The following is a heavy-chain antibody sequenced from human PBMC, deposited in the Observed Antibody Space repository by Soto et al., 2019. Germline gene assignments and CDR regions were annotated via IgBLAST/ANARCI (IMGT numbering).Heavy chain of an antibody. CDR1: GFIFTSYG. CDR2: ILHDGSAE. CDR3: ARSRDGYSFYFYYGMDG. Sequence: VQLVESGGGVVQPGRSLRLSCAASGFIFTSYGMHWVRQAPGKGLEWMALILHDGSAEHYADSVKGRFTISRDNSKNTLYLQMNSLTAEDTAVYYCARSRDGYSFYFYYGMDGWGQGTTVTVSS. D-gene: IGHD4-4*01. V-gene: IGHV3-30*03. J-gene: IGHJ6*02.